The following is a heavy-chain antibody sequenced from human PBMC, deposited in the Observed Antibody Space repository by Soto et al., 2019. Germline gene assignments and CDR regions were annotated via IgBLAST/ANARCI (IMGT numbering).Heavy chain of an antibody. V-gene: IGHV1-69*01. D-gene: IGHD3-10*01. CDR1: GGSFNNYA. Sequence: QVHLVQSGAEVKKPGSSVKVSCKTSGGSFNNYAVSWVRQAPGQGLEWMGGIIPNFDTPNYAQKFQDRVNMIEDESTSTVYLELMSVRSNDTAVYCCAVARVRELLIVESSGMHVCGQGTTVIVSS. CDR3: AVARVRELLIVESSGMHV. CDR2: IIPNFDTP. J-gene: IGHJ6*01.